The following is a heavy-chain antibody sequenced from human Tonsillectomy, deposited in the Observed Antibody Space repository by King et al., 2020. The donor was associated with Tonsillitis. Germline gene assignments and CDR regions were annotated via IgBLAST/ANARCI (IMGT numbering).Heavy chain of an antibody. J-gene: IGHJ3*02. V-gene: IGHV4-34*01. CDR3: ARGRSIVGATTEDAFDI. CDR2: INHSGST. Sequence: VQLQQWGAGLLKPSETLSLTCAVYGGSFSGYYWSWIRQPPGKGLEWSGEINHSGSTNTNPSLKSRVTITVDTSKNQFSLKLSSVTAADTAVYYCARGRSIVGATTEDAFDIWGQGTMVTVSS. CDR1: GGSFSGYY. D-gene: IGHD1-26*01.